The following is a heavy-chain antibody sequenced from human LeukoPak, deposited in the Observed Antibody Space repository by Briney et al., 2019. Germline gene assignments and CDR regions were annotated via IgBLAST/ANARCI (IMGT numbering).Heavy chain of an antibody. V-gene: IGHV3-48*04. CDR1: GFTFSRYW. Sequence: GGSLRLSCAASGFTFSRYWMSWVRQAPGKGLEWVSYISSSGSTIYYADSVKGRFTISRDNAKNSLYLQMNSLRAEDTAVYYCARDLSDYYYYMDVWGKGTTVTVSS. CDR2: ISSSGSTI. CDR3: ARDLSDYYYYMDV. J-gene: IGHJ6*03.